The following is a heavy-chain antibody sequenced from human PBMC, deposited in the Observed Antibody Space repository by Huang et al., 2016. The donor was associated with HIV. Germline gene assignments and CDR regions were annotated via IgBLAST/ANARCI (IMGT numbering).Heavy chain of an antibody. CDR1: GYTLAELS. CDR3: ATDTPYGAGIILV. Sequence: QVQLVQSGAEVKKPWASVTVSCKVSGYTLAELSMHWVRQAPGKGFEWMEGSEPEECETAYAQKFQGRVTMTEDRSTGTTYMEVSGLRSEDTAVYYCATDTPYGAGIILVWGQGTLVTVSS. CDR2: SEPEECET. V-gene: IGHV1-24*01. D-gene: IGHD3-16*02. J-gene: IGHJ4*02.